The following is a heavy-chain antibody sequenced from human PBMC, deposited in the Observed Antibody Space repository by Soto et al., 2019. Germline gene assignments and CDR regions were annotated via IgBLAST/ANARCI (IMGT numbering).Heavy chain of an antibody. CDR3: AREDDGGDRDYYGLDV. CDR1: GGSISYEYYH. CDR2: IHYSGSI. Sequence: SETLSLTCTVSGGSISYEYYHWTWIRQSPGKGLEWIGYIHYSGSIIYNPSFKSRVTISVDTSKNQFSLQLSFVIAADTALYFCAREDDGGDRDYYGLDVWGQGTTVTVSS. D-gene: IGHD2-21*02. J-gene: IGHJ6*02. V-gene: IGHV4-30-4*08.